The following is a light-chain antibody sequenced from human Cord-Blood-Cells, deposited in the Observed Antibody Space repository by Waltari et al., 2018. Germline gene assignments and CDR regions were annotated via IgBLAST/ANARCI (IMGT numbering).Light chain of an antibody. CDR2: CAS. V-gene: IGKV4-1*01. Sequence: DIVLTQSPASLPASLRERPTITCKSSQTVLYSSNNKNYLAWYQQKPGQPPKLLIYCASTRESGVPDRFSGSGSGTDFTLTISSLQAEDVAVYYCQQYYSTPPYTFGQGTKLEIK. CDR3: QQYYSTPPYT. J-gene: IGKJ2*01. CDR1: QTVLYSSNNKNY.